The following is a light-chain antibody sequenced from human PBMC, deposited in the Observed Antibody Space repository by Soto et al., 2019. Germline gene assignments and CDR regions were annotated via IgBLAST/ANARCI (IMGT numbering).Light chain of an antibody. CDR3: AAWDDSLNGLYV. CDR2: SDN. CDR1: SSNIGRNT. Sequence: QSVLTQPPSASVTPGQRVTISCSGSSSNIGRNTVNWYQQVPGTAPKLLIYSDNQRPSGVADRFSGSKSGTSASLAISGLQSEDEADYFCAAWDDSLNGLYVFGTGTKVTVL. V-gene: IGLV1-44*01. J-gene: IGLJ1*01.